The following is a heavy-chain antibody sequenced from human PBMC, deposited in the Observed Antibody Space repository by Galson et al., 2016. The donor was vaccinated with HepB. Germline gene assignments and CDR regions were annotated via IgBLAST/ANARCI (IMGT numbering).Heavy chain of an antibody. Sequence: SLRLSCAASGFTFSSFGIHWVRQAPGKGLEWVASIWFDGSNEKYGASVKGRFTISRDDARHSLYLQMDSLRAEDTAVYYCAGGSRELLFGSWFDPWAQGTLVTVSS. CDR1: GFTFSSFG. D-gene: IGHD1-26*01. CDR3: AGGSRELLFGSWFDP. CDR2: IWFDGSNE. J-gene: IGHJ5*02. V-gene: IGHV3-33*01.